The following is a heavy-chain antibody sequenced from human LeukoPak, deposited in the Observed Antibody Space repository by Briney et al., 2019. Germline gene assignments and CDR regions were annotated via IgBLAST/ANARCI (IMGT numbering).Heavy chain of an antibody. CDR3: ARDIGSSSGSFDY. CDR2: ISSSSSTI. Sequence: PGGSLRLSCAASGFTISSYSMHWVRQAPGKGLEWVSSISSSSSTIYFADSLKGRFTISRDDAKDSLYLQMNSLRAEDTAVYYCARDIGSSSGSFDYWGQGTLVTVSS. J-gene: IGHJ4*02. CDR1: GFTISSYS. V-gene: IGHV3-48*04. D-gene: IGHD6-6*01.